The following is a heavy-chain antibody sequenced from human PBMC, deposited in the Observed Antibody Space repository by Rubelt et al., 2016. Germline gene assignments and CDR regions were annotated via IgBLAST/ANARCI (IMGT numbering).Heavy chain of an antibody. CDR3: ARVGTLAYFDWCFDY. J-gene: IGHJ4*02. Sequence: QVQLQESGPGLVKPSETLSLTCTVSGGSISSYYWSWIRQPPGKGLEWIGYIYYSGSTNYNPSLKSRVTISVDTSKNQFSLKLSSVTAADTAVYYCARVGTLAYFDWCFDYWGQGTLVTVSS. D-gene: IGHD3-9*01. V-gene: IGHV4-59*01. CDR1: GGSISSYY. CDR2: IYYSGST.